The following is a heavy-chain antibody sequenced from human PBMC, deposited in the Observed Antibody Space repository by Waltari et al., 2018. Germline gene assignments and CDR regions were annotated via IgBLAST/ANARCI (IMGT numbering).Heavy chain of an antibody. V-gene: IGHV3-21*01. CDR2: ISSSSSYI. D-gene: IGHD1-20*01. Sequence: EVQLVESGGGLVKPGGSLRLSCAASGFTFSSYSMNWVRQAPGKGLEWVSSISSSSSYIYYADSVKGRFTISRDNAKNSLYLQMNSLRAEDTAVYYCASLITPNDAFDIWGQGTMVTVSS. CDR3: ASLITPNDAFDI. J-gene: IGHJ3*02. CDR1: GFTFSSYS.